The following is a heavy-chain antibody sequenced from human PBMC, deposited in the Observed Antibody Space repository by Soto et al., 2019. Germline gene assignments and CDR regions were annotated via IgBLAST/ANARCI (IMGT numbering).Heavy chain of an antibody. Sequence: NPSETLSLTCTVSGGSVNSGGFDWGWIRQPPGKGLEWMGYINHSGSTNYNPSLKTRLTISIDTSKNRFSLSLKSVTAADTAMYYCARLGGYCSGGRCLTFDYWGQGSLVTVSS. V-gene: IGHV4-61*08. D-gene: IGHD2-15*01. J-gene: IGHJ4*02. CDR1: GGSVNSGGFD. CDR2: INHSGST. CDR3: ARLGGYCSGGRCLTFDY.